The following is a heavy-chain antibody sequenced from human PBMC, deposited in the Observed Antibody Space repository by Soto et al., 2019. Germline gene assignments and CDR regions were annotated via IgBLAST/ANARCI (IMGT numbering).Heavy chain of an antibody. J-gene: IGHJ4*02. V-gene: IGHV3-23*01. CDR2: ISGTATST. CDR1: GFTFSSYA. CDR3: AKAAGAGRSYFDY. D-gene: IGHD6-13*01. Sequence: GVSLRLSCAASGFTFSSYAMNWVRQAPGKGLEWVSGISGTATSTYYADSVKGRFTISRDNSRSTLYLQMNSLRAEDTAVYYCAKAAGAGRSYFDYWGQGTLVTVSS.